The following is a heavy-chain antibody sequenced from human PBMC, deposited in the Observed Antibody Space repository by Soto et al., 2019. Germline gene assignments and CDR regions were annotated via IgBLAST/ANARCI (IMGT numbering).Heavy chain of an antibody. V-gene: IGHV3-11*01. CDR2: ISSSGSTI. J-gene: IGHJ3*02. D-gene: IGHD1-26*01. CDR3: ATRFKWEYEPDAFDI. Sequence: PGGSLRLSCAASGFTFSDYYMSWIRQAPGKGLEWVSYISSSGSTIYYADSVKGRFTISRDNAKNSLYLQMNSLRAEDTAVYYCATRFKWEYEPDAFDIWGQGTMVTVSS. CDR1: GFTFSDYY.